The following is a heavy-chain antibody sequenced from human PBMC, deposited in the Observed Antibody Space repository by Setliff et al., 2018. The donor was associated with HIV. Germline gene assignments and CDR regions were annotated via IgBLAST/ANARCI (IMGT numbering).Heavy chain of an antibody. J-gene: IGHJ4*02. CDR1: GYPISSGDY. CDR2: MYHTGST. V-gene: IGHV4-38-2*02. Sequence: SETLSLTCTVSGYPISSGDYWGWIRQPPGKGLEWIGSMYHTGSTYYSPSLNSRFTISVDTSKNQFSLKLRSVTAADTAVYYCARQPLYNDYDWRSYYFDYWGQGSLVTVSS. D-gene: IGHD5-12*01. CDR3: ARQPLYNDYDWRSYYFDY.